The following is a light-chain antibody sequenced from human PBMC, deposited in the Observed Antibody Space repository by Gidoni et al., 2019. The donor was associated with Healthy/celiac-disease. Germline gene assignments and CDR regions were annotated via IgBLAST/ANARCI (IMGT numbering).Light chain of an antibody. V-gene: IGKV1-33*01. CDR2: DAS. Sequence: DIQITLSPSSLSASVGDRVTITCQASQDISNYLNWYQQKPGKAPKLLIYDASNLETGVPSRFSGSGSGTDFTFTISSLQPEDIATYYCQQYDNLPPFTFGPGTKVDIK. CDR3: QQYDNLPPFT. J-gene: IGKJ3*01. CDR1: QDISNY.